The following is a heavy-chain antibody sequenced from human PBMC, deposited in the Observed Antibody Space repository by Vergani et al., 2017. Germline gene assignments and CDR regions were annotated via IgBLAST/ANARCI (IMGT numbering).Heavy chain of an antibody. CDR1: GFTFNIYA. V-gene: IGHV3-23*01. CDR2: ISDSGDSP. J-gene: IGHJ4*02. CDR3: AKPYYYDSSGYLRPLFAS. D-gene: IGHD3-22*01. Sequence: EVHLLESGGGLVQPGGSLRLSCAASGFTFNIYAISWVRQAPGKGLEWVSAISDSGDSPFYADSVKGRFTISRDNSKNTLYLQMNSLRVEDTAVYYCAKPYYYDSSGYLRPLFASWGQGTLVTVSS.